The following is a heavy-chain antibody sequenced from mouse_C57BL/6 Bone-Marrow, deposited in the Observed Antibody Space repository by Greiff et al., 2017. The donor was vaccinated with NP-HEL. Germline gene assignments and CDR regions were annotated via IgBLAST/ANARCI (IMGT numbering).Heavy chain of an antibody. CDR1: GFTFSDYG. D-gene: IGHD1-3*01. CDR3: ARQLSKGGFAY. Sequence: VKLVESGGGLVQPGGSLKLSCAASGFTFSDYGMAWVRQAPRKGPEWVAFLSNLAYSIYSADTVTGRFTISRENAKNTLYLEMSSLRSEDTAMYYCARQLSKGGFAYWGQGTLVTVSA. CDR2: LSNLAYSI. J-gene: IGHJ3*01. V-gene: IGHV5-15*01.